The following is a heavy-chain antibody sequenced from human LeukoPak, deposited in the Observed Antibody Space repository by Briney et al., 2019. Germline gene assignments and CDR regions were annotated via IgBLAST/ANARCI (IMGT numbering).Heavy chain of an antibody. CDR1: GYSFTSYW. CDR3: ARPTSVSRSSYYYMDA. CDR2: IYPGDSDT. Sequence: GESLKISCQGSGYSFTSYWIGWVRQMPGKGLERLGIIYPGDSDTRYSPSFQGQVTISADKSISTAYLQWCSLKASDTATYYCARPTSVSRSSYYYMDAWGKGTTVTVSS. J-gene: IGHJ6*03. V-gene: IGHV5-51*01.